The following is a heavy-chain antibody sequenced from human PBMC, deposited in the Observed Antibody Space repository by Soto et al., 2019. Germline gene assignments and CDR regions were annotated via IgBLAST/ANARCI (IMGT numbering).Heavy chain of an antibody. V-gene: IGHV4-59*01. CDR1: GGSISDYY. CDR3: AIVTGTNWFDP. Sequence: SEILSLTCTVSGGSISDYYWCWIRQPPGKGLECIGFIYYTGRTNYSPSLKSRVTISVDTSKNQFSLKLSSVTAADTAVYYCAIVTGTNWFDPWGQGTQVTVSS. CDR2: IYYTGRT. D-gene: IGHD1-7*01. J-gene: IGHJ5*02.